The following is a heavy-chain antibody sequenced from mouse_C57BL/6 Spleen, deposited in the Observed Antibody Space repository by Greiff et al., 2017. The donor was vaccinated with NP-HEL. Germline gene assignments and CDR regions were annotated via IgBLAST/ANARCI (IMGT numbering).Heavy chain of an antibody. CDR3: AREGITTVVEGFDY. V-gene: IGHV1-81*01. CDR1: GYTFTSYG. D-gene: IGHD1-1*01. CDR2: IYPRSGNT. J-gene: IGHJ2*01. Sequence: VQLQQSGAELARPGASVKLSRKASGYTFTSYGISWVKQRTGQGLEWIGEIYPRSGNTYYNEKFKGKATLTADKSSSTAYMELRSLTSEDSAVYFCAREGITTVVEGFDYWGQGTTLTVSS.